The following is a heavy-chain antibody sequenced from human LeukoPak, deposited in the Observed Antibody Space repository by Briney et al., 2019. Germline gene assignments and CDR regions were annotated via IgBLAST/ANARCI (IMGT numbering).Heavy chain of an antibody. CDR1: GLIFSDYY. D-gene: IGHD1-1*01. V-gene: IGHV3-11*05. CDR3: AKATNTGTGTPALAIDY. CDR2: ISSTSSYT. Sequence: GGSLRLSCAASGLIFSDYYMSWIRQAPGKGLEWVSYISSTSSYTAYADSVKGRFTISRDNAKNSLYLQMNSLRAEDTAVYFCAKATNTGTGTPALAIDYWGQGTLVTVSS. J-gene: IGHJ4*02.